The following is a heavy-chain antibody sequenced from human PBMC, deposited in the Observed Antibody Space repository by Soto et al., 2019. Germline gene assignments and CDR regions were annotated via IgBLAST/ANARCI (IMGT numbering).Heavy chain of an antibody. CDR1: SASISSSTNW. D-gene: IGHD1-26*01. V-gene: IGHV4-4*02. CDR3: PMYREERQGYFGL. Sequence: QVQLQESGPGQVKPSGTLSLTCAVSSASISSSTNWWSWVRQPPGQGLVWIGEIYHSGSTNYNPSLKSRVTLSVDKSKDQFTLKLSSVAVAGTAAYFCPMYREERQGYFGLWGRGTLVPVSS. CDR2: IYHSGST. J-gene: IGHJ2*01.